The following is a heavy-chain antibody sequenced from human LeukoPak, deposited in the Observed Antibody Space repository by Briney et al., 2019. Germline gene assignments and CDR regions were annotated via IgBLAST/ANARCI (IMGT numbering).Heavy chain of an antibody. J-gene: IGHJ4*02. Sequence: ASVKVSCKASGGTFSSYAISWVRQAPGQGLEWMGGIIPIFGTANYAQKFQGRVTITTDESTSTAYMELSSRRSEDTAVYYCTLVSDYYDTRVDYCGQRTLCTVSS. CDR3: TLVSDYYDTRVDY. CDR1: GGTFSSYA. V-gene: IGHV1-69*05. CDR2: IIPIFGTA. D-gene: IGHD3-22*01.